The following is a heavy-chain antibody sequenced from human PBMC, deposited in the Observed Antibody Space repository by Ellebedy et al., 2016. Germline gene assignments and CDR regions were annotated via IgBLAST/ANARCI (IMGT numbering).Heavy chain of an antibody. Sequence: SETLSLXCAVSGASISAYYWSWIRQPPGKGLEWIGYIYYSGSTNYNPSLKSRVTISVDTSKNQFSLKLSSVTAADTAVYYCARGSGEWFGESAAPHFDYWGQGTLVTVSS. V-gene: IGHV4-59*01. CDR2: IYYSGST. J-gene: IGHJ4*02. CDR1: GASISAYY. CDR3: ARGSGEWFGESAAPHFDY. D-gene: IGHD3-10*01.